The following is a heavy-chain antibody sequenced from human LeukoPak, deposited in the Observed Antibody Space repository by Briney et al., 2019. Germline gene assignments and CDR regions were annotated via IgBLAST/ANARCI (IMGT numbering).Heavy chain of an antibody. J-gene: IGHJ4*02. D-gene: IGHD5-18*01. CDR1: GGSISSYY. CDR3: ARDHTSSDAY. CDR2: IYYSGST. V-gene: IGHV4-59*12. Sequence: SETLSLTCTVSGGSISSYYWNWIRQPPGKGLEWIGYIYYSGSTNYNPSLKSRVTISVDTSKNQFSLNLTSVTAADTAVYFCARDHTSSDAYWGQGTLVTVSS.